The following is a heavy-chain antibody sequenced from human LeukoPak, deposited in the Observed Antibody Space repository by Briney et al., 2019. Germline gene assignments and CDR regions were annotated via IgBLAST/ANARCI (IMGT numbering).Heavy chain of an antibody. CDR2: INHSGST. CDR3: ARVPEGAFDI. CDR1: GGSFSGYY. J-gene: IGHJ3*02. Sequence: PSETPSLTCAVYGGSFSGYYWSWIRQPPGKGLEWIGEINHSGSTNYNPSLTSRVTISVDTSKNQFSLKLSSVTAADTAVYYCARVPEGAFDIWGQGTMVTVSS. V-gene: IGHV4-34*01.